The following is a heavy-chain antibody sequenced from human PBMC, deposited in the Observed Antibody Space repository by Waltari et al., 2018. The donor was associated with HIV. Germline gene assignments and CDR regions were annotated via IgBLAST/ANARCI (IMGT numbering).Heavy chain of an antibody. J-gene: IGHJ4*02. CDR3: ARHPRTNLDYGDY. CDR2: IYYRGST. V-gene: IGHV4-39*01. D-gene: IGHD2-8*01. Sequence: QLQLQESGPGLVKPSEALSLTCTVPGGSISSSSHYWGWIRQPPGKGLEWIGSIYYRGSTYYNPSLNSRCTISVDTSKNQFSLKLSSVTAADTAVYYCARHPRTNLDYGDYWGQGTLVTVSS. CDR1: GGSISSSSHY.